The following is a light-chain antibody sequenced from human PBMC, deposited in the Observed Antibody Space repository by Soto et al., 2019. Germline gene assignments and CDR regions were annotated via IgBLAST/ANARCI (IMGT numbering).Light chain of an antibody. Sequence: QSVLTQPASVSGSPGQSITISCTGTSSDVGGYNYVSWYQQHPGKSPKLMIYDVSNRPSGVSNRLSGSKSGNTASLNISGLQAEDEADYYCSSYTSSSTWVFGGGTKLTVL. CDR1: SSDVGGYNY. V-gene: IGLV2-14*01. CDR3: SSYTSSSTWV. CDR2: DVS. J-gene: IGLJ3*02.